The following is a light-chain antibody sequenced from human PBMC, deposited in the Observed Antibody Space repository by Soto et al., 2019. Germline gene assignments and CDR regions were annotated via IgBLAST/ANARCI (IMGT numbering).Light chain of an antibody. V-gene: IGLV2-14*01. CDR1: SSDVGSYNH. J-gene: IGLJ1*01. CDR3: NSLSATGTSYV. CDR2: EVT. Sequence: QSALTQPASVSGSPGQSIAISCTGTSSDVGSYNHVSWYQQYPGKAPKLMIYEVTNRPSGVSNRFSGSKSGSTASLTISGLQAEDEAEYYCNSLSATGTSYVFGTVTKVTVL.